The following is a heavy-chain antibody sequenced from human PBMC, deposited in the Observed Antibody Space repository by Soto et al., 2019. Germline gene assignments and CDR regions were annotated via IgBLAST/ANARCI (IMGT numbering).Heavy chain of an antibody. CDR1: GFTFSSYA. Sequence: PGGSLRLSCAASGFTFSSYAMHWVRQAPGKGLEWVAVISYDGSNKYYADSVKGRFTISRDNSKNTLYLQMNSLRAEDTAVYYCARAGYSSGWYWGGAYDYWGQGTLVTVSS. CDR2: ISYDGSNK. CDR3: ARAGYSSGWYWGGAYDY. V-gene: IGHV3-30-3*01. J-gene: IGHJ4*02. D-gene: IGHD6-19*01.